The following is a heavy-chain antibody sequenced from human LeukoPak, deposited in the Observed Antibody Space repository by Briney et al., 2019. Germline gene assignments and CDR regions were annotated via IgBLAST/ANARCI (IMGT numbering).Heavy chain of an antibody. CDR2: INPSGGCT. J-gene: IGHJ3*02. D-gene: IGHD6-19*01. CDR3: ARGGRERYSSGWTDAFDI. CDR1: GYTFTSYY. Sequence: ASVKVSCKASGYTFTSYYMHWVRQAPGQGLEWMGIINPSGGCTSYAQKFQGRVTMTRDTSTSTVYMELSSLSSEDTAVYYCARGGRERYSSGWTDAFDIWGQGTMVTVSS. V-gene: IGHV1-46*01.